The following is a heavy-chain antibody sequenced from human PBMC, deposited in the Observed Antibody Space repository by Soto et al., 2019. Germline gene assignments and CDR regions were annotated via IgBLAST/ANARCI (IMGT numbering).Heavy chain of an antibody. V-gene: IGHV3-15*07. D-gene: IGHD6-19*01. CDR2: IKSETDGGTI. J-gene: IGHJ4*01. Sequence: GGSVRLSCAGPGFTLSNAWMNWVRQAPGKGLEWVGRIKSETDGGTIDYAAPVKGRFTISRDDSNNTLYLQMNSLKTEDTATYYCTPLALRYSSDRDPCSYRGRRTRVTVSS. CDR1: GFTLSNAW. CDR3: TPLALRYSSDRDPCSY.